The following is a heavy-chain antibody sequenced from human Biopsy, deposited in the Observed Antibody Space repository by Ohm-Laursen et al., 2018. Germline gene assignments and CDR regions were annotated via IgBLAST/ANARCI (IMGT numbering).Heavy chain of an antibody. CDR1: GVSINGGRYY. D-gene: IGHD5-12*01. CDR3: ARLGSGDYFPTFFDF. Sequence: TLSLTCTVSGVSINGGRYYWNWIRHHPGKGLEWIGNIFYSANTYYNPSLKSRVTISVDTPENQFSLKLSSVTAADTAVYYCARLGSGDYFPTFFDFWGQGALVTVSS. V-gene: IGHV4-31*03. J-gene: IGHJ4*02. CDR2: IFYSANT.